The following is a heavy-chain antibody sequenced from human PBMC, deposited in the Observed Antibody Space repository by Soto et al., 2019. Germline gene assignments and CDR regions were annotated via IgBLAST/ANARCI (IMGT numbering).Heavy chain of an antibody. V-gene: IGHV4-39*01. CDR1: GGSISSSSYY. D-gene: IGHD5-12*01. Sequence: QLQLQESGPGLVKPSETLSLTCTVSGGSISSSSYYWGWIRQPPGKGLEWIGSIYYSGSTYYNPSLKCRVTIAEDTSKNQYSLKLSSVTAADTAVYYCARRDSGDPRHAFDISGQRTMVTVSS. CDR2: IYYSGST. CDR3: ARRDSGDPRHAFDI. J-gene: IGHJ3*02.